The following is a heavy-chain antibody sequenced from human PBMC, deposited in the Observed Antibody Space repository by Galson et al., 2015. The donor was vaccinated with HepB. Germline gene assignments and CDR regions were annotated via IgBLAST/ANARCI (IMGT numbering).Heavy chain of an antibody. D-gene: IGHD5-24*01. J-gene: IGHJ4*02. CDR2: ISYDGSNK. V-gene: IGHV3-30-3*02. CDR1: GFTFSSYA. Sequence: SLRLSCAASGFTFSSYAMHWVRQAPGKGLEWVAVISYDGSNKYYADSVKGRFTISRDNSKNTLYLQMNSLRAEDTAVYYCAKPWFSDGYNSESDYWGQGTLVTVSS. CDR3: AKPWFSDGYNSESDY.